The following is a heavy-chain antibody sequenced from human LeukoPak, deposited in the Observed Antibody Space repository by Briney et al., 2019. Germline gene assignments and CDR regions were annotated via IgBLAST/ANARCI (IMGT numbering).Heavy chain of an antibody. J-gene: IGHJ4*02. CDR2: IYYSGST. D-gene: IGHD3-3*01. CDR3: ARGGYDFWGGYRYYFDY. CDR1: GGSISSYY. Sequence: SETLSLTCTVSGGSISSYYWSWIRQPPGKGLEWIGYIYYSGSTNYNPSLKSRVTISVDTSKNQFSLKLSSVTAADTAVYYCARGGYDFWGGYRYYFDYWGQGTLVTVSS. V-gene: IGHV4-59*01.